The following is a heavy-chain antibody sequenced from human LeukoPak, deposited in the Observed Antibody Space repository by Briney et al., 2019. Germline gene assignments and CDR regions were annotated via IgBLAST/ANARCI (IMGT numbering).Heavy chain of an antibody. V-gene: IGHV4-30-4*08. J-gene: IGHJ6*04. CDR1: GGSISSGDYY. D-gene: IGHD3-22*01. CDR2: IYYSGST. Sequence: SETLSLTCTVSGGSISSGDYYWSWIRQPPGKGLEWIGYIYYSGSTYYNPSLKSRVSIPVDTSKNQFSLKLSSVTAADTAVYYCVRVVSSGYSRMDVWGKGTTVTVSS. CDR3: VRVVSSGYSRMDV.